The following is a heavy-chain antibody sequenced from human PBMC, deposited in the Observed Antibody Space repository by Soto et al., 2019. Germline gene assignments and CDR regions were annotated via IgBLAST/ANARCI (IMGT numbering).Heavy chain of an antibody. D-gene: IGHD3-22*01. V-gene: IGHV1-69*06. J-gene: IGHJ5*02. CDR2: IIPIFGTA. CDR3: ARDRRYYDSSGYWFDH. Sequence: SVKVSCKASGGTFSSYAISWVRQAPGQGLEWMGGIIPIFGTANYAQKFQGRVTITADKSTSTAYMELSSLRSEDTAVYYCARDRRYYDSSGYWFDHWGQGTLVTVSS. CDR1: GGTFSSYA.